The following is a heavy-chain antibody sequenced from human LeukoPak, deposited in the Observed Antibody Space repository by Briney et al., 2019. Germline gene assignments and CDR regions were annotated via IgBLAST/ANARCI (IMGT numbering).Heavy chain of an antibody. CDR1: GGSFSGYY. Sequence: SETLSLTCAVYGGSFSGYYWSWIRQPPGKGLEWIGEINHSGSTNYNPSLKSRVTISVDTSKNQFSLKLSSVTAADTAVCFCASRTIAALQGWGQGTLVTVSS. CDR2: INHSGST. J-gene: IGHJ4*02. D-gene: IGHD6-6*01. V-gene: IGHV4-34*01. CDR3: ASRTIAALQG.